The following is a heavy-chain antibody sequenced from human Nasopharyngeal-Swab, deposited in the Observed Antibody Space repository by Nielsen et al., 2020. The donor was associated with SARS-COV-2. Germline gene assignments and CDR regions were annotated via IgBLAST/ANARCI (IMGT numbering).Heavy chain of an antibody. CDR3: ARVEVGYSSGGPYYYYGMDV. Sequence: ASVKVSCKASGYTFTSYAMHWVRQAPGQRLEWMGWINAGNGNTKYSQKFQGRVTITRDTSASTAYMELSSLRSEDTAVYYCARVEVGYSSGGPYYYYGMDVWGQGTTVTVPS. CDR1: GYTFTSYA. J-gene: IGHJ6*02. CDR2: INAGNGNT. V-gene: IGHV1-3*01. D-gene: IGHD6-19*01.